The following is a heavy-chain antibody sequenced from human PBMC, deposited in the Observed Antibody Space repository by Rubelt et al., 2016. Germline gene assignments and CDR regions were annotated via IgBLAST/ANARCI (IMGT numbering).Heavy chain of an antibody. CDR2: IYYSGTT. V-gene: IGHV4-39*01. Sequence: QVHLQESGPGLVKSSETLSLTCTVSGGSISGSRYYWTWIRQPPGKGLEWIGSIYYSGTTDYNPSLTSRVSLSVATSKDQFSLKLNSVTAADTAVDYCARIFSGNKGSVVPAANWFFDLWGRGTLVTVSS. CDR3: ARIFSGNKGSVVPAANWFFDL. J-gene: IGHJ2*01. CDR1: GGSISGSRYY. D-gene: IGHD2-2*01.